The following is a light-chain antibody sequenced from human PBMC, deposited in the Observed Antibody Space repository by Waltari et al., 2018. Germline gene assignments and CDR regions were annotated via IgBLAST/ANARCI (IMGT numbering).Light chain of an antibody. V-gene: IGLV2-14*01. J-gene: IGLJ2*01. CDR2: DVS. Sequence: QSALTQPASVSGSPGQSITISCTGTSTDVDGYNDVSWYQQHPDKAPRLLIYDVSKRPSGVSNRFSGSKSGNTASLTIPGLQAEDEADYYCSSYTMTTSVFGGGTKLTVL. CDR1: STDVDGYND. CDR3: SSYTMTTSV.